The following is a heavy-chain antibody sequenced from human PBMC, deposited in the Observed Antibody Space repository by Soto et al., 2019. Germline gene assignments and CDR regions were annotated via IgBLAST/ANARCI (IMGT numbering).Heavy chain of an antibody. CDR2: IKQDGSEE. Sequence: PGGSLRLSCAASGFTFSSYWMSWVRQAPGKGLEWVANIKQDGSEEYYVDSVKGRFTISRDNAKNSLYLQMNSLRAEDTAVYYCARDFGVVISGHYGMDVWGQGTTVTVSS. V-gene: IGHV3-7*04. J-gene: IGHJ6*02. CDR1: GFTFSSYW. CDR3: ARDFGVVISGHYGMDV. D-gene: IGHD3-3*01.